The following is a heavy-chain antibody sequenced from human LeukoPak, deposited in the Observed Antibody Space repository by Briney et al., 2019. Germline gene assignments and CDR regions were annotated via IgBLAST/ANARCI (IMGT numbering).Heavy chain of an antibody. V-gene: IGHV4-34*01. J-gene: IGHJ4*02. Sequence: SETLSLTCAVYGGSFSGYYWSWIRQPPGEGLEWIGEINHSGSTNYNPSLKSRVTISVDTSKNQFSLKLSSVTAADTAVYYCARGNYDSSGYFRLDYWGQGTLVTVSS. CDR2: INHSGST. CDR3: ARGNYDSSGYFRLDY. D-gene: IGHD3-22*01. CDR1: GGSFSGYY.